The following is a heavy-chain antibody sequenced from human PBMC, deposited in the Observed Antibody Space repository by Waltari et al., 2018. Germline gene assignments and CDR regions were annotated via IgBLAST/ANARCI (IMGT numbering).Heavy chain of an antibody. CDR1: GYGFTSYW. V-gene: IGHV5-10-1*03. J-gene: IGHJ4*02. CDR2: IDPSDSYT. D-gene: IGHD4-17*01. CDR3: ARRKDYGGNLFDY. Sequence: EVQLVQSGAEVKKPGDTLRISCKGSGYGFTSYWSSWVRQMPGKGLEWMGKIDPSDSYTNYSPSFQGHVTISADKSISTAYLQCSSLKASDTAIYYCARRKDYGGNLFDYWGQGTLVTVSS.